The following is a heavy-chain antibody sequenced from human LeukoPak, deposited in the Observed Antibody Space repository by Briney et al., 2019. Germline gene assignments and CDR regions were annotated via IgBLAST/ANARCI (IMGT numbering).Heavy chain of an antibody. Sequence: HGGSLRLSCAPPGFTFYKYGMHWVREAPGTGLEWGSVLWYDGSIIYYAETVKGRFTISRDNSKNKLYLQMSSLRAEDKAVYYCARDSGSSWYALSHHWFDPWGQGTLVTVSS. CDR1: GFTFYKYG. D-gene: IGHD6-13*01. V-gene: IGHV3-33*01. J-gene: IGHJ5*02. CDR2: LWYDGSII. CDR3: ARDSGSSWYALSHHWFDP.